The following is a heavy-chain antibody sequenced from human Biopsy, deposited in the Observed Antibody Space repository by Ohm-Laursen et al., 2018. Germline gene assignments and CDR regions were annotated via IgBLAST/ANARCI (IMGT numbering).Heavy chain of an antibody. D-gene: IGHD3-10*02. Sequence: SLRLSCTASGFAFSDYSMNWVRQAPGKGLEWVASISSTSNHIHYVDSVWGRFTISRDNAENSLYLEMNSLRVEGTAVYYCAKDDYGRVSSGYYFDYWGQGTLVSVSS. CDR3: AKDDYGRVSSGYYFDY. V-gene: IGHV3-21*01. CDR1: GFAFSDYS. J-gene: IGHJ4*02. CDR2: ISSTSNHI.